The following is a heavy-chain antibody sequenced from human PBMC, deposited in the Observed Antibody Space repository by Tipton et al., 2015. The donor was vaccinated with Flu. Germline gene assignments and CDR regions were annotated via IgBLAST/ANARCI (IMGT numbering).Heavy chain of an antibody. D-gene: IGHD1-26*01. CDR1: GFIFSSYE. CDR2: IKQDGSEK. V-gene: IGHV3-7*01. CDR3: ARKWGQNAFDI. J-gene: IGHJ3*02. Sequence: QLVQSGGGLVQPGGSLRLSCAASGFIFSSYEMNWVRQAPGKGLEWVANIKQDGSEKYYVDSVEGRFTISRDNAKNSLCLQMNSLRAEDTAVYYCARKWGQNAFDIWGQGTMVTVSS.